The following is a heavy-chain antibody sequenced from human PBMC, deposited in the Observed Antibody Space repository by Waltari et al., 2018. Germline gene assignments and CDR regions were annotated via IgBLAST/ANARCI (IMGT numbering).Heavy chain of an antibody. Sequence: QVQLQESGPGRVKPSATLSLNCTVSGGSISSYYWRWLRQPPGKGLEWIGYIYYSGSTNYNPSLKSRVTISVDTSKNQFSLKLSAVTAADTAVYDCARNPYPPTLYFDYWGQRTLVTVSS. CDR1: GGSISSYY. J-gene: IGHJ4*02. CDR3: ARNPYPPTLYFDY. D-gene: IGHD2-2*01. CDR2: IYYSGST. V-gene: IGHV4-59*01.